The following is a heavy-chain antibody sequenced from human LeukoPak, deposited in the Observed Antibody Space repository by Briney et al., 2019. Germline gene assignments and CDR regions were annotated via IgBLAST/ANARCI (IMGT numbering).Heavy chain of an antibody. Sequence: PSETLSLTCAVYGGSYSGYYWSWIRQPPGRGLEWIGEINHSGSTNYNPSLKSRVTISVDTSKNQFSLKLSSVTAADTAVYFCARHGYSSSWSDYWGQGTLVTVSS. CDR3: ARHGYSSSWSDY. J-gene: IGHJ4*02. CDR1: GGSYSGYY. CDR2: INHSGST. D-gene: IGHD6-13*01. V-gene: IGHV4-34*01.